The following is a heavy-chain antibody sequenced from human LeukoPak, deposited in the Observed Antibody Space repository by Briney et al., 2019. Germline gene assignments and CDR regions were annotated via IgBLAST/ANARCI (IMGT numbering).Heavy chain of an antibody. V-gene: IGHV4-61*02. CDR1: GGSISSGSYY. Sequence: PSETLSLTCTVSGGSISSGSYYWSWIRQPAGKGLEWIGRIYTSGSTNYNPSLKSRVTISVDTSKNQFSLKLSSVTAADTAVYYCAGSESMWAFDIWGQGTMATVSS. J-gene: IGHJ3*02. CDR3: AGSESMWAFDI. D-gene: IGHD2-21*01. CDR2: IYTSGST.